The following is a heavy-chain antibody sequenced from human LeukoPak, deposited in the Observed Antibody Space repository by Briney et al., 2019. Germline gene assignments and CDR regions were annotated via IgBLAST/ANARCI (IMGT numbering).Heavy chain of an antibody. D-gene: IGHD3-10*02. CDR3: AELGITMIGGV. CDR2: IKQDGSEK. V-gene: IGHV3-7*01. Sequence: PGGSLRLSCAASGFGFSRYWMHWVRQAPGKGLEWVAKIKQDGSEKYYVDSVKGRFTISRDNAKNSLYLQMNSLRAEDTAVYYCAELGITMIGGVWGKGTTVTISS. J-gene: IGHJ6*04. CDR1: GFGFSRYW.